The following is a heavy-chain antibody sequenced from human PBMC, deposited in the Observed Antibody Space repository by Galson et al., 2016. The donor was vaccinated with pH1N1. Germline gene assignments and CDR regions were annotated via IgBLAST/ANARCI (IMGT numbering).Heavy chain of an antibody. J-gene: IGHJ3*02. CDR1: GGTFSSYT. Sequence: SVKVSCKASGGTFSSYTINWVRQAPGQGLEWMGRILPILGIANYAQKFQGRVTITADKSTSTVYMEVISLRSDDTAVYYCARSAAAVGNAFDMWGQGTKVTVSS. V-gene: IGHV1-69*02. D-gene: IGHD6-13*01. CDR2: ILPILGIA. CDR3: ARSAAAVGNAFDM.